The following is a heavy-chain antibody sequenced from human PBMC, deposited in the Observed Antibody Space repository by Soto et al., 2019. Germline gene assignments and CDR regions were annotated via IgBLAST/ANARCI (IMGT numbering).Heavy chain of an antibody. CDR2: ISHSGRT. CDR1: GGSFSGYY. V-gene: IGHV4-34*01. J-gene: IGHJ4*02. D-gene: IGHD6-19*01. CDR3: ARRFEYSTGWYYFDY. Sequence: SETLSLTCAVYGGSFSGYYGAWIRQSPGKGLEWIGEISHSGRTNYNPSLKSRVTISVDTSKNQFSLKLTSVTAADTAIYYCARRFEYSTGWYYFDYWGQGTLVTVSS.